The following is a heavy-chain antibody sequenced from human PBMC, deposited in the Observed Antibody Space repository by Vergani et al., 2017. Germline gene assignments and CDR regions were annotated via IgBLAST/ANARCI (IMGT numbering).Heavy chain of an antibody. D-gene: IGHD5-24*01. CDR1: GYSFTRYW. CDR3: ARQEGYNTLSFDH. CDR2: INPEDSDT. Sequence: EVQLVQSGAEVKKSGESLKIFCQGSGYSFTRYWIGWVRQMPGKGLEWMGVINPEDSDTRYSPSFPGQVTISADKSIRTAYLQWSSLKAADTAMYYCARQEGYNTLSFDHWGQGTLVTVSS. J-gene: IGHJ4*02. V-gene: IGHV5-51*01.